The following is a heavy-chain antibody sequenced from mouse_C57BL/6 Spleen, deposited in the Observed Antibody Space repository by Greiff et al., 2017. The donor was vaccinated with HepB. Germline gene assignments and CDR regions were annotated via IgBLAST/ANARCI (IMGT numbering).Heavy chain of an antibody. CDR1: EYEFPSHD. V-gene: IGHV5-2*01. CDR3: ARHGDGSSFRDWYFDV. CDR2: INSDGGST. Sequence: EVQVVESGGGLVQPGESLKLSCESNEYEFPSHDMSWVRKTPEKRLELVAAINSDGGSTYYPDTMERRFIISRDNTKKTLYLQMSSLRSEDTALYYCARHGDGSSFRDWYFDVWGTGTTVTVSS. J-gene: IGHJ1*03. D-gene: IGHD1-1*01.